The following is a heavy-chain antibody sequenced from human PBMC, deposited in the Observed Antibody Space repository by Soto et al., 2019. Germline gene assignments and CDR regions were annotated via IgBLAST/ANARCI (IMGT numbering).Heavy chain of an antibody. CDR3: ARHGDYSGMDV. V-gene: IGHV4-34*01. CDR1: VGSFSGYY. D-gene: IGHD3-16*01. CDR2: INHSGST. Sequence: QVPLQQWGAGLLKPSETLSLTCAVYVGSFSGYYWSWIRQPPGKGLELIGEINHSGSTNYNPSLKSRVTISVDTSKNQFSLKLSSVTAADTAVYYCARHGDYSGMDVWGQGTTVTVSS. J-gene: IGHJ6*02.